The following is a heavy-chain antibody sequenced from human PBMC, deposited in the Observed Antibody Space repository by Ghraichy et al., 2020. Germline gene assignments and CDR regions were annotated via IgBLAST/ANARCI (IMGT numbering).Heavy chain of an antibody. CDR2: ISGSGGST. J-gene: IGHJ4*02. CDR1: GFTFSSYA. CDR3: AKDPGLAQQLAYFDY. Sequence: GGSLRLSCAASGFTFSSYAMSWVRQAPGKGLEWVSAISGSGGSTYYADSVKGRFTISRDNSKNTLYLQMNSLRAEDTAVYYCAKDPGLAQQLAYFDYWGQGTLVTVSS. V-gene: IGHV3-23*01. D-gene: IGHD6-13*01.